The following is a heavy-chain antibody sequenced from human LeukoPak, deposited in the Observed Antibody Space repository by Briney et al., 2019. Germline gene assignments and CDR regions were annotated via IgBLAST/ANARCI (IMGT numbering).Heavy chain of an antibody. Sequence: PSETLSLTCTVSGGSISSGSYYWSWIRQPAGQGLEYIGRMYTSGSTNYNPSLKSRVTISVGTSKNQFSLKLSSVTAADTAVYYCASMSGSYFPYYYYYMDVWGKGTTVTASS. V-gene: IGHV4-61*02. J-gene: IGHJ6*03. CDR1: GGSISSGSYY. CDR3: ASMSGSYFPYYYYYMDV. CDR2: MYTSGST. D-gene: IGHD3-10*01.